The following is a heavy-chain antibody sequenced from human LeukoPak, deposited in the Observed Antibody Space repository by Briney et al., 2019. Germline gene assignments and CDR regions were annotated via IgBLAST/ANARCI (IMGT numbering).Heavy chain of an antibody. Sequence: PSETLSLTCTVSGGSISSSSYYWGWIRQPPRKGLEWIGSIYYSGSTYYNPSLKSRVTISVDTSKNQFSLKLSSVTAADTAVYYCASSGVYSSGWYSYWGQGTLVTVSS. V-gene: IGHV4-39*01. CDR2: IYYSGST. D-gene: IGHD6-19*01. J-gene: IGHJ4*02. CDR1: GGSISSSSYY. CDR3: ASSGVYSSGWYSY.